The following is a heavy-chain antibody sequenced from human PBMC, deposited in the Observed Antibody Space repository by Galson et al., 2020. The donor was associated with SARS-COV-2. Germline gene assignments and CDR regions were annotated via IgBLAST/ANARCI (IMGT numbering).Heavy chain of an antibody. J-gene: IGHJ4*02. Sequence: TGGSLRLSCAASGFTVSSNYVSWVRQAPGKGLEWVSEIYNSGSTYYADSVKGRFTISRDNSKNTVYLQMNSLRAEDTAVYYCAGHEQQRTDFAYWGQGTLVIVSS. D-gene: IGHD6-13*01. CDR2: IYNSGST. V-gene: IGHV3-66*04. CDR3: AGHEQQRTDFAY. CDR1: GFTVSSNY.